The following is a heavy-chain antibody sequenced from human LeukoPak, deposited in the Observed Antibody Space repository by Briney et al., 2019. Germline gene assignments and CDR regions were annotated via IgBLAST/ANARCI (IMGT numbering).Heavy chain of an antibody. D-gene: IGHD3-16*01. CDR3: TREHGGGSDY. CDR1: GFTFGDYA. CDR2: IRSKAYGGTT. V-gene: IGHV3-49*04. J-gene: IGHJ4*02. Sequence: PGGSLRLSCTASGFTFGDYAMSWVRQAPGKGLEWVGFIRSKAYGGTTEYAASAKGRFTISRDDSKSIAYLQMNSLKTEDTAVYYCTREHGGGSDYWGQGTLVTVSS.